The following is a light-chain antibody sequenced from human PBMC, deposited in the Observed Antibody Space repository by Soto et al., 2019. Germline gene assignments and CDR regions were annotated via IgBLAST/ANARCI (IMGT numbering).Light chain of an antibody. V-gene: IGLV2-14*03. CDR1: SSEVGGYDY. CDR2: DVS. Sequence: QSALTQPASVSGSPGQSITISCTGSSSEVGGYDYVSWYQHHPGKAPKLTIYDVSNRPSGVSNRFSGSKFGNTASLTISGLQAEDEADYYCSSYTRSSTPLVVFGGGTKLTVL. J-gene: IGLJ2*01. CDR3: SSYTRSSTPLVV.